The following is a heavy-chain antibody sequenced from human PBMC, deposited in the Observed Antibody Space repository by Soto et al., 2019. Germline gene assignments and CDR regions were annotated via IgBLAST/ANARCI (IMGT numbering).Heavy chain of an antibody. V-gene: IGHV3-30-3*01. J-gene: IGHJ4*02. D-gene: IGHD1-26*01. CDR2: ISYDGSNK. CDR3: ARERWVDTWTHDY. CDR1: GFTFSSYA. Sequence: PGGSLRLSCAASGFTFSSYAMHWVRQAPGKGLEWVAVISYDGSNKYYADSVKGRFTISRDNSKNTLYLQMNSLRAEDTAVYYCARERWVDTWTHDYWGQGTLVTVSS.